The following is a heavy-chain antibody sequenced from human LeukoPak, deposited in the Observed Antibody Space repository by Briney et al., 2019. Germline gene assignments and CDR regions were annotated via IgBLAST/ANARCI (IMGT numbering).Heavy chain of an antibody. CDR2: INHSGST. V-gene: IGHV4-34*01. Sequence: SETLSLTCAVYGGSFSGYYWSWIRQPPGKGLEWIGEINHSGSTNYNPSLKSRVTISVDTSKNQFSLKLSSVTAADTAVYHCASVDYWGQGTLVTVSS. J-gene: IGHJ4*02. CDR3: ASVDY. CDR1: GGSFSGYY.